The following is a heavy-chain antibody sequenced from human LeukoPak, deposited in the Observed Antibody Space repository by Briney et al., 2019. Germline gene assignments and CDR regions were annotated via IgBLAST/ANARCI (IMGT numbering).Heavy chain of an antibody. J-gene: IGHJ4*02. V-gene: IGHV3-33*06. D-gene: IGHD6-13*01. CDR2: IWYDGSNE. CDR3: ANYRLLGSAAAGTL. Sequence: GGSLRLSCVASGFSFGTYSMHWARQVPGKGLEWVAVIWYDGSNEDYADSVKGRFTISRDNSKNTLYLQMNSLRAEDTAVYYCANYRLLGSAAAGTLWGQGTLVTVSS. CDR1: GFSFGTYS.